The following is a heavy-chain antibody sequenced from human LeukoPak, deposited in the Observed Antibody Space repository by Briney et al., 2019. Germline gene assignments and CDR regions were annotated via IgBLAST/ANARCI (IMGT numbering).Heavy chain of an antibody. Sequence: SETLSLTCAVYGGSFSGYYWSWIRQPPGKGLEWIGEINHSGSTNYNPSLKSRVTISVDTSKNQFSLKLSSVTAADTAVYYCASNPKPSSGYFFDYWGQGTLVTVSS. CDR1: GGSFSGYY. V-gene: IGHV4-34*01. J-gene: IGHJ4*02. CDR2: INHSGST. CDR3: ASNPKPSSGYFFDY. D-gene: IGHD3-22*01.